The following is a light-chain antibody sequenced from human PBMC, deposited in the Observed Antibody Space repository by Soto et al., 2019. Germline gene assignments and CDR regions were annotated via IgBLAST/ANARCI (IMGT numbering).Light chain of an antibody. CDR1: SSDVGSFNL. CDR2: EAN. Sequence: QSALTQPASVSGSPGQSITISCTGTSSDVGSFNLVSWYQQHPGQAPKLMIYEANTRPSWISNRFSGSKSGNTASLTISGLQAEDEADYYCCSYAGSYTFIFGGGTKLTVL. J-gene: IGLJ2*01. CDR3: CSYAGSYTFI. V-gene: IGLV2-23*01.